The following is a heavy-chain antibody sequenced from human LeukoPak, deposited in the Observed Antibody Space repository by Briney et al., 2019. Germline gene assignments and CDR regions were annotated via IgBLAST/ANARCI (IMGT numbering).Heavy chain of an antibody. CDR2: INPSGGST. D-gene: IGHD6-19*01. J-gene: IGHJ4*02. Sequence: PWASVKVSCKASGYTFTSSYIHWVRQGPGQGLEWMGVINPSGGSTSYVQKFQGRVTMTRDTSTSTVYMELSSLRSEDTAVYYCARDEPNLSWLADYWGQGTLVTVSS. V-gene: IGHV1-46*01. CDR1: GYTFTSSY. CDR3: ARDEPNLSWLADY.